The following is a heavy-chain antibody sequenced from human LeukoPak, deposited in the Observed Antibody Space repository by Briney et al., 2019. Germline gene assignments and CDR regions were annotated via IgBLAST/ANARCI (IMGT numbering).Heavy chain of an antibody. V-gene: IGHV4-59*11. CDR1: GGSISSHY. CDR3: ARDLSVVGYSGAFDI. J-gene: IGHJ3*02. Sequence: SETLSLTCTVSGGSISSHYWSWIRQPPGKGLEWIGYIYYSGSTNYNPSLKSRVTISVDTSKNQFSLKLSSVTAADTAMYYCARDLSVVGYSGAFDIWGQGTMVTVSS. D-gene: IGHD3-22*01. CDR2: IYYSGST.